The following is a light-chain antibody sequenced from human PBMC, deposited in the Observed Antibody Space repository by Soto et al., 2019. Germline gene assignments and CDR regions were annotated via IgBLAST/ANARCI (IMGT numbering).Light chain of an antibody. Sequence: DIVLTQTPLSSPVTLGQPASISCRSSQSLVHSYGNTYLNWLQQRTGQPPRILIYDVSNRFSGVPVRFSGSGAGIDFTLEISRVEAEEVGFYYCMQTTQFPLTFGGGTKVEIK. CDR1: QSLVHSYGNTY. CDR2: DVS. CDR3: MQTTQFPLT. J-gene: IGKJ4*01. V-gene: IGKV2-24*01.